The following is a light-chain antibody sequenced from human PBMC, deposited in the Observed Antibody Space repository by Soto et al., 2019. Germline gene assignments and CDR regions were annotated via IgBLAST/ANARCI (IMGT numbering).Light chain of an antibody. CDR2: DAS. CDR3: QQYDSYSPLA. J-gene: IGKJ4*01. V-gene: IGKV1-5*01. CDR1: QSISIW. Sequence: DIQMTQSPSTLSASVGDRVTITCRASQSISIWLAWYQQKPGKAPKLLIYDASSLESGIPSRFSGSGSGTDFTLTTSSLQPDDFATYYCQQYDSYSPLAFGKGTKVDIK.